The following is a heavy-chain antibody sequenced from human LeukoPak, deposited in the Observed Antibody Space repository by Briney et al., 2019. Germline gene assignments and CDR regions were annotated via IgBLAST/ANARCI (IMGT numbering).Heavy chain of an antibody. J-gene: IGHJ6*03. CDR1: GGSIKSDY. D-gene: IGHD3-3*02. CDR3: AGRISDPNYYYMDV. Sequence: SETLSLTCTVSGGSIKSDYWSWIRQPPGKGLEWIGYINYKWNTNSNPSLKSRVTLSIDTSKNQFSLRLTSVTAADTAVYYCAGRISDPNYYYMDVWGKGTAVTVSS. CDR2: INYKWNT. V-gene: IGHV4-59*08.